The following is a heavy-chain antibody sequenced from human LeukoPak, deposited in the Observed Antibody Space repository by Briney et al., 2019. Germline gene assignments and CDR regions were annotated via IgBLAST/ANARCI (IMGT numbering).Heavy chain of an antibody. CDR2: ISSSSSTI. Sequence: GGSLRLSCAASGFTLSTYTMNWVRQAPGKGLQWFSYISSSSSTIYYADSVKGRFTTSRDNAKNSLYLQMNSLRAEDTALYYCARGDIAAATRPDYWGQGTLVTVSS. J-gene: IGHJ4*02. CDR1: GFTLSTYT. V-gene: IGHV3-48*01. CDR3: ARGDIAAATRPDY. D-gene: IGHD6-13*01.